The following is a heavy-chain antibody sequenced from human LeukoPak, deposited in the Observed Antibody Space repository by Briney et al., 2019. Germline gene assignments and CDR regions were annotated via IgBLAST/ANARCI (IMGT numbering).Heavy chain of an antibody. CDR2: IKHTGGT. D-gene: IGHD4-17*01. V-gene: IGHV4-34*01. CDR1: GGSFSSYY. Sequence: SETPSLTCAVYGGSFSSYYWSWIRQPPGKGLEWIGEIKHTGGTNYNPTLRSRVTISLDTSKNQFSLRLSSVTAADTAVYYCAPIFGDYSDFDSWGQGTLVTVSS. CDR3: APIFGDYSDFDS. J-gene: IGHJ4*01.